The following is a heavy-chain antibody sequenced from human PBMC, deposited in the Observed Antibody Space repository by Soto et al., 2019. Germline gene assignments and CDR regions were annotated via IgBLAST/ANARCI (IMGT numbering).Heavy chain of an antibody. J-gene: IGHJ4*02. CDR3: ARGWGYDSTDYYYAY. V-gene: IGHV1-69*01. CDR1: GGTFSRHA. D-gene: IGHD3-22*01. Sequence: QVQLVQSGAEVRKPGSSVKVSCKASGGTFSRHAISWVRQAPGQGLEWMGGIIPIFGTANHAQKFQDRVTITADASTSTGYMELRRLRSENTAIYYCARGWGYDSTDYYYAYWGQGTLVIVSS. CDR2: IIPIFGTA.